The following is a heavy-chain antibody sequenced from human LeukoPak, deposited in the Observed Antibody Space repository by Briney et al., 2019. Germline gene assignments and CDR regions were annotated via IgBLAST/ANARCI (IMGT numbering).Heavy chain of an antibody. V-gene: IGHV4-34*01. CDR2: IDHRGDT. CDR1: GGSFSRYY. D-gene: IGHD5-24*01. CDR3: ARGATISETGYFDF. J-gene: IGHJ4*03. Sequence: SETLSLTCAVYGGSFSRYYWSWIRQSPGKGLEWIAEIDHRGDTNYNPSVKSRVTISVDTSKNQFSLKMRSLSAADTALYYCARGATISETGYFDFWGQGTLVTVS.